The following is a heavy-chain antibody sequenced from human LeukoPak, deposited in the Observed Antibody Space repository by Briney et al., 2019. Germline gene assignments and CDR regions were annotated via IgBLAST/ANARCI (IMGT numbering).Heavy chain of an antibody. CDR1: GGSISSYY. CDR2: TYYSGST. D-gene: IGHD6-19*01. CDR3: ASQRDSSGWYAWFDP. Sequence: SSETLSLTCTVSGGSISSYYWSWIRQPPGKGLEWIGYTYYSGSTNYNPSLKSRVTISVDTSKNQFSLKLSSVTAADTAVYYCASQRDSSGWYAWFDPWGQGTLVTVSS. J-gene: IGHJ5*02. V-gene: IGHV4-59*01.